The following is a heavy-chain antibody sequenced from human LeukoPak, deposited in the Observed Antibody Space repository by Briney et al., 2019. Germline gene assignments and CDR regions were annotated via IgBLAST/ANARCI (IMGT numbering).Heavy chain of an antibody. CDR2: ISAYNGNT. V-gene: IGHV1-18*01. CDR3: ARGRYCGGDCYNYYYMDV. J-gene: IGHJ6*03. D-gene: IGHD2-21*01. CDR1: GYTFTSYG. Sequence: ASVKVSCKASGYTFTSYGISWVRQAPGQGLEWMGWISAYNGNTNYAQKLQGRVTMTRDTSISTAYMELSRLRSDDTAVYYCARGRYCGGDCYNYYYMDVWGKGTTVTVSS.